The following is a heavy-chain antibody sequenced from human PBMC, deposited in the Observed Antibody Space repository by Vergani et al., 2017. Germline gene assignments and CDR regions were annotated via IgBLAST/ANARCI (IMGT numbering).Heavy chain of an antibody. CDR2: IYYSGST. CDR1: GGSISSYY. V-gene: IGHV4-59*01. J-gene: IGHJ4*02. D-gene: IGHD2-15*01. Sequence: QVQLQESGPGLVKPSETLSLTCTVSGGSISSYYWSWIRQPPGKGLEWIGYIYYSGSTNYNPSLKSRVTISVDPSKNQFSLKLRSVTAADTAVYYCARGGGSCPYFDYWGQGALVTVSS. CDR3: ARGGGSCPYFDY.